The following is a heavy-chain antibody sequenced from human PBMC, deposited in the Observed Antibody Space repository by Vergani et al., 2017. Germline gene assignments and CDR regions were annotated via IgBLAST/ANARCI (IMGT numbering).Heavy chain of an antibody. CDR2: IIPIIGKA. Sequence: QVQLVQSGAEVKKPGSSVKVSCKASGDTFSSYSITWVRQAPGRGLEWMGRIIPIIGKANYAQKFQGRVTITADKSTSTAYMELSSLMSDDTAVYYCASGKITVPMIGEVYDHWGQGNLVIVSS. D-gene: IGHD2-21*01. V-gene: IGHV1-69*02. J-gene: IGHJ4*02. CDR3: ASGKITVPMIGEVYDH. CDR1: GDTFSSYS.